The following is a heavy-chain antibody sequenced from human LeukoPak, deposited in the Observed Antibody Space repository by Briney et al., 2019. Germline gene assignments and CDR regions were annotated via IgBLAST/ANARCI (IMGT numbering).Heavy chain of an antibody. CDR1: GAAINDNR. CDR2: IYGSGNT. V-gene: IGHV4-4*07. D-gene: IGHD3-10*01. J-gene: IGHJ5*02. CDR3: ARSVGFHDSGNHYNPNWFDP. Sequence: SETLSLTCIVSGAAINDNRWSWIRQPAGQGLEWIGRIYGSGNTYYNPSLTSRVSMSSDTSKNQFSLRLISVTVADTAVYYCARSVGFHDSGNHYNPNWFDPWGQGTLVTVSS.